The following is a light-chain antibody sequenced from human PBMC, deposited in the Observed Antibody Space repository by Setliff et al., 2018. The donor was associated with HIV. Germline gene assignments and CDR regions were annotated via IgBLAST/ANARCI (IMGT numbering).Light chain of an antibody. J-gene: IGLJ1*01. CDR3: SSYASSNTLP. CDR1: SSDVGGYNY. Sequence: LTQPASVSGSPGQSITISCTGTSSDVGGYNYVSWYQQHPGKAPKLMIYEVSNRPSGVSNRFSGSKSAYTASLTISGLQAEDEADYYCSSYASSNTLPFGTGTKVTVL. CDR2: EVS. V-gene: IGLV2-14*01.